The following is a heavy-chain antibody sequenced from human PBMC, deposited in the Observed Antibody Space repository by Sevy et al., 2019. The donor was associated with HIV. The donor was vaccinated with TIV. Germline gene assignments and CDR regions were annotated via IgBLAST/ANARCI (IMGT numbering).Heavy chain of an antibody. V-gene: IGHV4-39*01. CDR2: IYYSGST. CDR1: GVSISSSSYD. J-gene: IGHJ4*02. D-gene: IGHD2-21*01. Sequence: SETLSLTCSVSGVSISSSSYDWGWIRQPPGKGLEWIGSIYYSGSTYYNPSLMSRVTVSVDTSKNQFSLNLRSVTAAETAVYYWARHGGIVDRAFDFWGRGTLVTVSS. CDR3: ARHGGIVDRAFDF.